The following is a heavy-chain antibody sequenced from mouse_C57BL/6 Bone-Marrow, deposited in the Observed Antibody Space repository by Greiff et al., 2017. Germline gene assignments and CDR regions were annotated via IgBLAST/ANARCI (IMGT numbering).Heavy chain of an antibody. J-gene: IGHJ3*01. CDR1: GFTFSSYG. CDR3: ASRRDDGYWAPFAY. CDR2: ISSGGSYT. V-gene: IGHV5-6*02. D-gene: IGHD2-3*01. Sequence: EVKLEESGGDLVKPGGSLKLSCAASGFTFSSYGMSWVRQTPDKRLEWVATISSGGSYTYYPDSVKGRFPISRDNAKNTLYLQMSSLKSEDTAMYYCASRRDDGYWAPFAYWGQGTLVTVSA.